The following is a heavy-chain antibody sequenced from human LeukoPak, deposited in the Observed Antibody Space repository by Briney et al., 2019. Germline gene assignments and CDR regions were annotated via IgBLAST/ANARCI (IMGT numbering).Heavy chain of an antibody. Sequence: SETLSLTCTVSGGSISSGDYYWSWIRQPPGKGLEWIGYIHYSGSTYYNPSLKSRVTISVDASKNQFSLKLSSVTAADTAVYYCARRAVVVTAILFDYWGQGTLVTVSS. D-gene: IGHD2-21*02. V-gene: IGHV4-30-4*01. J-gene: IGHJ4*02. CDR3: ARRAVVVTAILFDY. CDR2: IHYSGST. CDR1: GGSISSGDYY.